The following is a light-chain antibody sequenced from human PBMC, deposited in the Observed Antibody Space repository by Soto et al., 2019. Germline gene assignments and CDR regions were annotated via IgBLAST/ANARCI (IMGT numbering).Light chain of an antibody. V-gene: IGKV1-5*01. CDR3: QHYNSYSGT. Sequence: ENQMAQSPYNLSASLGGRVTLTFRASQSLGIWLAWYQQKPGKAPKLLIYDASTLKSGVPSRFSGSGSGTKFTLTISSLQPDDFATYYCQHYNSYSGTFGQGTKVDI. J-gene: IGKJ1*01. CDR2: DAS. CDR1: QSLGIW.